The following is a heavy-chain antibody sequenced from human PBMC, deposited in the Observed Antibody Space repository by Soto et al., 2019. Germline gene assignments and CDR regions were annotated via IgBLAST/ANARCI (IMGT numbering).Heavy chain of an antibody. CDR1: GFTFSSYA. Sequence: QVQLVESGGGVVQPGRSLRLSCAASGFTFSSYAMHWVRQAPGKGLEWVAVISYDGSNKYYADSVKGRFTISRDNSKNTLYLQRNSLRAEDTAVYYCARKNGSSSSESLFDYWGQGTLVTVSS. CDR2: ISYDGSNK. CDR3: ARKNGSSSSESLFDY. D-gene: IGHD6-6*01. V-gene: IGHV3-30-3*01. J-gene: IGHJ4*02.